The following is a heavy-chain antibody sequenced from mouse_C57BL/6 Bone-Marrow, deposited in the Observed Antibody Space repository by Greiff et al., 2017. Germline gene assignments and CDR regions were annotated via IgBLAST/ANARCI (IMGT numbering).Heavy chain of an antibody. CDR1: GYTFTSYG. V-gene: IGHV1-81*01. Sequence: QVQLKQSGAELARPGASVKLSCKASGYTFTSYGISWVKQRTGQGLEWIGEIYPRSGNTYYNEKFKGKATLTADKSSSTAYMELRSLTSEGSAVYFCAGFTTVVQRGYAVDYWGQGTSVTVSS. J-gene: IGHJ4*01. CDR2: IYPRSGNT. D-gene: IGHD1-1*01. CDR3: AGFTTVVQRGYAVDY.